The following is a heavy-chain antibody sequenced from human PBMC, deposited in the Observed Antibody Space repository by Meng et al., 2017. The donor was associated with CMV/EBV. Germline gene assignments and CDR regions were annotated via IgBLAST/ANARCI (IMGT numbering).Heavy chain of an antibody. J-gene: IGHJ4*02. CDR3: ARGIAYYDILTGYSSYYFDY. D-gene: IGHD3-9*01. CDR2: IYYSGST. V-gene: IGHV4-30-4*08. CDR1: GGSISSGDYY. Sequence: SETLSLTCTVSGGSISSGDYYWSWIRQPPGKGLEWSGYIYYSGSTYYNPSLKSRVTISVDTSKNQFSLKLSSVTAADTAVYYCARGIAYYDILTGYSSYYFDYWGQGTLVTVSS.